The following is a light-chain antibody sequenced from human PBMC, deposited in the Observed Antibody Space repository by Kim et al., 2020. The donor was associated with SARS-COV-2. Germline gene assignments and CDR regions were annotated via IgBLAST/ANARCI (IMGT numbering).Light chain of an antibody. J-gene: IGKJ5*01. V-gene: IGKV1-12*01. CDR1: QGIASW. CDR2: ASS. Sequence: DVQMTQSPSSLSASVGDRVTITCRASQGIASWLAWYQYKPGKAPKLLIYASSALQGGVPSRFSGSGSGTEFSLTINSLQPEDSATYFCQQSNNFPITFGQGTRRRLN. CDR3: QQSNNFPIT.